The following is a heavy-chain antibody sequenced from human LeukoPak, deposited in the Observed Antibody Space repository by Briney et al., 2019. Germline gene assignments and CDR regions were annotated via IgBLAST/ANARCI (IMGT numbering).Heavy chain of an antibody. D-gene: IGHD6-6*01. V-gene: IGHV1-2*02. CDR3: ARGSSSPDYYYYYGMDV. Sequence: ASVKVSCKASGYTFTGYYMHWVRQAPGQGLEWMGWINPNSGGTNYAQKFQGRVTMTRDTSISTAYMELSRLRSDDTAVYYCARGSSSPDYYYYYGMDVWGQGTTVTVSS. CDR2: INPNSGGT. J-gene: IGHJ6*02. CDR1: GYTFTGYY.